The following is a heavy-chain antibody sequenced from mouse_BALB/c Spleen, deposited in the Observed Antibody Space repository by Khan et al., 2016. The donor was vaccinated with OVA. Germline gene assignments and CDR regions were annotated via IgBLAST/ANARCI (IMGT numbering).Heavy chain of an antibody. D-gene: IGHD2-2*01. CDR1: GYSFTSYY. V-gene: IGHV1S135*01. CDR2: IDPFNGDT. CDR3: SKHGYVAWFAY. J-gene: IGHJ3*01. Sequence: IQLVQSGPELMKPGTSVKISCKASGYSFTSYYIHWVKQSHGKSLEWIGYIDPFNGDTTYNQKFKGKATLTVDKSSRTTNMHLISLKSEDSAVYSCSKHGYVAWFAYWGQGTLVTVSA.